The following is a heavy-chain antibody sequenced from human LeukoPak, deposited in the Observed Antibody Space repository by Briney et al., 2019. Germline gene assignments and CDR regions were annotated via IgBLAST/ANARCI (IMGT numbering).Heavy chain of an antibody. D-gene: IGHD3-3*01. Sequence: SETLSLTCAVYGGSFSGYYWSWIRQPPGKGLEWIGEINHSGSTNYNPSLKSRDTISVDTSKNQFSLKLSSVTAADTAVYYCARIVLRFLEWLPPYYYYYYMDVWGKGTTVTVSS. CDR2: INHSGST. CDR1: GGSFSGYY. J-gene: IGHJ6*03. V-gene: IGHV4-34*01. CDR3: ARIVLRFLEWLPPYYYYYYMDV.